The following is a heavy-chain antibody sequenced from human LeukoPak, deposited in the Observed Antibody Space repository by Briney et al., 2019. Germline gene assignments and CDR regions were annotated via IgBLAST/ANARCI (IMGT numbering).Heavy chain of an antibody. V-gene: IGHV3-20*04. CDR3: AKDWGYYDSSGETFDY. CDR1: GFIFDYYG. J-gene: IGHJ4*02. D-gene: IGHD3-22*01. CDR2: INWNGGST. Sequence: GGSLRLSCATSGFIFDYYGMTWVRQTPGKGLEWVSGINWNGGSTGYADSVKGRFTISRDNSKNTLYLQLNSLRAEDTAVYYCAKDWGYYDSSGETFDYWGQGTLVTVSS.